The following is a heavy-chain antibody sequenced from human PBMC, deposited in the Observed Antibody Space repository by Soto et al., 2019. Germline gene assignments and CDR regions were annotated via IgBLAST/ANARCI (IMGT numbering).Heavy chain of an antibody. D-gene: IGHD4-4*01. CDR2: ISWNSDNI. J-gene: IGHJ3*02. Sequence: PGGSLRLSCAASGFTFDDYAMHWVRQAPGKGLEWVSGISWNSDNIVYADSVKGRFTISRDNAKNSLYLQMNSLRAEGTALYYCAKDLYSNYGDAFDIWGQGTMVTVSS. CDR1: GFTFDDYA. CDR3: AKDLYSNYGDAFDI. V-gene: IGHV3-9*01.